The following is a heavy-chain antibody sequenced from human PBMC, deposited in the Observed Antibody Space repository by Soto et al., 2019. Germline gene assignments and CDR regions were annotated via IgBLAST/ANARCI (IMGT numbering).Heavy chain of an antibody. CDR1: GFTFSSYA. CDR3: AKVPIVTRKFRDPVDY. CDR2: ISGSGGST. Sequence: GGSLRLSCAASGFTFSSYAMSWVRQAPGKGLEWVSAISGSGGSTYYADSVKGRFTISRDNSKNTLYLQMNSLRAEDTAVYYCAKVPIVTRKFRDPVDYWGQGTLVTVSS. J-gene: IGHJ4*02. V-gene: IGHV3-23*01. D-gene: IGHD3-16*02.